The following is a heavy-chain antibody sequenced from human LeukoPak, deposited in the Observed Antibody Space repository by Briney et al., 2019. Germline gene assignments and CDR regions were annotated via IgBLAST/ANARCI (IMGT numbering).Heavy chain of an antibody. V-gene: IGHV3-11*01. Sequence: GGSLRLSCAASGFTFNDYYMSWIRQAPGKGLEWVSYISSSGSTIYYADSVKGRFTISRDNAKNSLYLQMNSLRAEDTAICYCAKTSSWYYFDYWGQGTLVTVSS. CDR3: AKTSSWYYFDY. J-gene: IGHJ4*02. D-gene: IGHD6-13*01. CDR2: ISSSGSTI. CDR1: GFTFNDYY.